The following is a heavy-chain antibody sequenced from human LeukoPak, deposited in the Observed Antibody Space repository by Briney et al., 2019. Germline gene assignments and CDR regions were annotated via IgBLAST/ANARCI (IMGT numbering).Heavy chain of an antibody. Sequence: ASVKVSCRASGYTFTTNGISWVRQAPGQGLEWMAWISPYIGDTKYAQELQGRLTVTTDTSTSTAYMELGSLRSDDTAVYYCARLRGGIYSSRDAFDIWGQGTMVTVSS. CDR1: GYTFTTNG. D-gene: IGHD6-19*01. CDR3: ARLRGGIYSSRDAFDI. V-gene: IGHV1-18*04. J-gene: IGHJ3*02. CDR2: ISPYIGDT.